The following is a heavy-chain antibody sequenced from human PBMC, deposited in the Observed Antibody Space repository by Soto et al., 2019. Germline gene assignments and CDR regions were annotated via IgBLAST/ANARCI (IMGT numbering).Heavy chain of an antibody. Sequence: QVPLVESGGGVVQPGRSLRLSCAASGFTFSSYAMHWVRQAPGKGLEWVAVISYDGSDKYYADSVKGRFTISRDNSKNTLNLQMNSLRADDTAVYYCANALGALVPERYDYWGQGTLITVSS. CDR1: GFTFSSYA. J-gene: IGHJ4*02. V-gene: IGHV3-30*18. D-gene: IGHD3-16*01. CDR3: ANALGALVPERYDY. CDR2: ISYDGSDK.